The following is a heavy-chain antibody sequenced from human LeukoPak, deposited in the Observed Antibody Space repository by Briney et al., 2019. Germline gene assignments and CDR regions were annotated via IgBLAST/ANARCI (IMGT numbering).Heavy chain of an antibody. D-gene: IGHD5-12*01. J-gene: IGHJ4*02. Sequence: PSETLSLTCAVYGGSFRGFYRIWIRQTSGKGLEWIGEINHSGSTNYNPSLKSRVTMSVDTSKNQFSLNLRSMTAADAGIYYCAREDIAGRVTTILPYWGQGTPVTVSS. CDR3: AREDIAGRVTTILPY. CDR2: INHSGST. CDR1: GGSFRGFY. V-gene: IGHV4-34*01.